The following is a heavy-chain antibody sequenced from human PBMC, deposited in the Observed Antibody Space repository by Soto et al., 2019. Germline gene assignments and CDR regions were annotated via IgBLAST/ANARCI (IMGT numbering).Heavy chain of an antibody. CDR1: GGTFSSFA. CDR2: IIPFFGRA. J-gene: IGHJ6*02. D-gene: IGHD4-17*01. Sequence: QVQLVQSGAEVKRPGSSVKVSCKASGGTFSSFAISWVRQAPGQGLEWMGGIIPFFGRAKDSQQFPGRVTITAADSTSTAYMELSSLIYEDTAVDYCARSTGPSATYGDSAFYYSFYGMDVWGQGTTVTVSS. V-gene: IGHV1-69*01. CDR3: ARSTGPSATYGDSAFYYSFYGMDV.